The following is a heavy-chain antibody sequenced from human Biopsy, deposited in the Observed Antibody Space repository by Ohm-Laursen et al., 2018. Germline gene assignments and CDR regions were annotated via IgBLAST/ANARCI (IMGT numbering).Heavy chain of an antibody. J-gene: IGHJ4*02. D-gene: IGHD1-1*01. V-gene: IGHV3-21*01. CDR3: ARDQRGPSLLEAKLTPNYSDY. CDR2: IRSGGDYM. Sequence: GSLRLSCAASGFTLSYYSMTWVRQAPGKGLEWVSSIRSGGDYMFYADSVKGRFTISRDNAKNSLYLQMNSLRAEDTAVYYCARDQRGPSLLEAKLTPNYSDYWGRGSLVTVSS. CDR1: GFTLSYYS.